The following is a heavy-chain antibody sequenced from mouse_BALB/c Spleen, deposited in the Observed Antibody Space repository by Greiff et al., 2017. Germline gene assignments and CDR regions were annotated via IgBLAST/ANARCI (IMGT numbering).Heavy chain of an antibody. Sequence: DVMLVESGEGLVQPGGSRKLSCAASGFTFSSFGMHWVRQAPEKGLEWVAYISSGSSTIYYADTVKGRFTISRDNPKNTLFLQMTSLRSEDTAMYYCARRRDGDYWGQGTTLTVSS. CDR1: GFTFSSFG. CDR3: ARRRDGDY. J-gene: IGHJ2*01. V-gene: IGHV5-17*02. CDR2: ISSGSSTI.